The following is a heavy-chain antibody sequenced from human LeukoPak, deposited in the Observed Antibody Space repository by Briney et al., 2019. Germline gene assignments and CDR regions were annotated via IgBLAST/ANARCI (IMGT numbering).Heavy chain of an antibody. CDR1: GFTFSGSA. CDR3: ISRQWELLRGLDY. J-gene: IGHJ4*02. CDR2: IRSKANSYAT. V-gene: IGHV3-73*01. Sequence: GGSLRLSCAASGFTFSGSAMHWVRQASGKGLEWVGRIRSKANSYATAYAASVKGRFTISRDDSKNTAYLQMNSLKTEDTAVYYCISRQWELLRGLDYWGQGTLVTVSS. D-gene: IGHD1-26*01.